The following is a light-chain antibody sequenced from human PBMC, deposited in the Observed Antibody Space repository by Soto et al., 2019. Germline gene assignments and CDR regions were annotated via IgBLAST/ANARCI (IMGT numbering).Light chain of an antibody. CDR3: RSYTSSFIYV. Sequence: QSALTQPASVSGSPGQSITISCTGTSSDFGVYNYVSWYQQHPDKAPKLIIYEVSDRPSGVSNRFSGSKSGNTASLTISGLQAEDEAYYYCRSYTSSFIYVFGSGTKVTVL. J-gene: IGLJ1*01. CDR1: SSDFGVYNY. CDR2: EVS. V-gene: IGLV2-14*01.